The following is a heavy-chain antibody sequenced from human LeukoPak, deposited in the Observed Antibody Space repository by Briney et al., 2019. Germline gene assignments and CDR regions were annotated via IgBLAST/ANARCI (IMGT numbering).Heavy chain of an antibody. Sequence: ASVEVSCKASGYTFTSYYMHWVRQAPGQGLEWMGIINPSGGSTSYAQKFQGRVTMTRDTSTSTVYMELSSLRSEDTAVYYCARDHSNRFSYYYYGMDVWGQGTTVTVSS. CDR1: GYTFTSYY. J-gene: IGHJ6*02. CDR2: INPSGGST. V-gene: IGHV1-46*01. D-gene: IGHD4-11*01. CDR3: ARDHSNRFSYYYYGMDV.